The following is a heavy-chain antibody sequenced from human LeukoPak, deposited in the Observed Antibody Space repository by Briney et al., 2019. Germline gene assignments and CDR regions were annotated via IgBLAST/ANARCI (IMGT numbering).Heavy chain of an antibody. CDR1: GFTVSSNY. J-gene: IGHJ4*02. CDR3: ARVTSDYVDYFDY. V-gene: IGHV3-53*01. D-gene: IGHD4-17*01. CDR2: IYSGGST. Sequence: GGSLRLSCAASGFTVSSNYMSWVRQAPGKGLEWVSVIYSGGSTYYADSVKGRFTISRDNSKNTLYLQMNSLRAEDTAVYYCARVTSDYVDYFDYWGQGTLVTVSS.